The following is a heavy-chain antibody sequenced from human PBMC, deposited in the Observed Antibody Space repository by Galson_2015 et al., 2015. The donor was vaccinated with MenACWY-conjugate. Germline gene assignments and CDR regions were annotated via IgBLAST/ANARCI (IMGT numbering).Heavy chain of an antibody. CDR3: ARNPKVTMLRGAGWFVP. D-gene: IGHD3-10*01. V-gene: IGHV1-3*01. J-gene: IGHJ5*02. Sequence: SVKVSCKASGYTFTSYGMHWVRQAPGQRLEWMGWINAGNGNTKYAQKFQGRVTMTRDTSASTAYMELSSLTSEDTAVYYCARNPKVTMLRGAGWFVPWGQGTLVIVSS. CDR1: GYTFTSYG. CDR2: INAGNGNT.